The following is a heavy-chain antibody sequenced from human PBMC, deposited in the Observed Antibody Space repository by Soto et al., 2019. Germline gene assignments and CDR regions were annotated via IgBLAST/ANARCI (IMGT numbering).Heavy chain of an antibody. D-gene: IGHD3-10*01. CDR3: AREEVRGVIIMFDY. J-gene: IGHJ4*02. Sequence: QVQLVESEGGVVQPGRSLRLSCAASGFTFSSYAMHWVRQAPGKGLEWVAVISYDGSNTYYADSAKGRFTISRDKSKNTLYLQMNSLRTEDTAVYYCAREEVRGVIIMFDYWGRGALVTVSS. V-gene: IGHV3-30-3*01. CDR2: ISYDGSNT. CDR1: GFTFSSYA.